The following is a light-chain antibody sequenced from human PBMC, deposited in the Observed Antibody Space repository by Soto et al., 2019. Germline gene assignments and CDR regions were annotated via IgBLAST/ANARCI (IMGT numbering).Light chain of an antibody. J-gene: IGKJ1*01. CDR1: QSVSYW. CDR2: KAS. Sequence: DIQMTQSPSTLSASVGDRVTITCRASQSVSYWLAWLQQKPGKAPKLLIYKASGLESGVPSRFSGSGSGTEFTLSISSLQPDDFATYHCLHYSGYFRTFGQGTKVEIK. CDR3: LHYSGYFRT. V-gene: IGKV1-5*03.